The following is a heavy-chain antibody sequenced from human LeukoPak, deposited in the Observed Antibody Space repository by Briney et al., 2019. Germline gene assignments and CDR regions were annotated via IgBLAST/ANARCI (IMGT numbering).Heavy chain of an antibody. CDR3: ARGLTIVVVPRGYYYYYMDV. CDR2: ISAYNGHT. CDR1: GYTFTSYG. D-gene: IGHD2-2*01. V-gene: IGHV1-18*01. J-gene: IGHJ6*03. Sequence: ASVKVSCKASGYTFTSYGISWVRQAPGQGPEWMGWISAYNGHTNYAQKLQGRVTITTDTSTSTAYMELSSLRSEDTAVYYCARGLTIVVVPRGYYYYYMDVWGKGTTVTISS.